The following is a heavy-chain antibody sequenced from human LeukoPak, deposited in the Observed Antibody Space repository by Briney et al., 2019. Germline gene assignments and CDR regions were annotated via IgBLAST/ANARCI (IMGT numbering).Heavy chain of an antibody. D-gene: IGHD1-14*01. Sequence: GGSLRLSCAASGFTFSSYSMNWVRQAPGKGLEWVSSTGSSSNYMYYADSVKGRFTISRDNAKNSLYLQMNSLRAEDTAVYYCASTAGGEPVYWGQGTLVTVSS. CDR2: TGSSSNYM. V-gene: IGHV3-21*01. CDR3: ASTAGGEPVY. J-gene: IGHJ4*02. CDR1: GFTFSSYS.